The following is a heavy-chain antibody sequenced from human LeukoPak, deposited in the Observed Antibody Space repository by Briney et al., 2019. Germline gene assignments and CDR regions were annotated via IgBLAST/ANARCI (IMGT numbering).Heavy chain of an antibody. CDR3: AREGSSGFVGY. CDR1: GFTFSDYY. V-gene: IGHV3-53*01. J-gene: IGHJ4*02. Sequence: GGALRLSCAASGFTFSDYYMSWVRQAPGKGPQWVSLIYSGGGTYYADSVKGRFTISRDNSKNTLYLQMNSLRAEDTAVYYCAREGSSGFVGYWGQGTLVTVSS. D-gene: IGHD6-19*01. CDR2: IYSGGGT.